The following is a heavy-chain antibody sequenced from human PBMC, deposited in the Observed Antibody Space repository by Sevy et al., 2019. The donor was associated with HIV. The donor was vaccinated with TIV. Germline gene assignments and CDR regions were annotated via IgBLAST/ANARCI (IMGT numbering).Heavy chain of an antibody. CDR3: AKGFCSGESCRRDYYDYGLDV. V-gene: IGHV3-23*01. Sequence: GESLKISCAASGFTFSSYAMTWVRQAPGKGLEWVSSIGGSGRYTYYADSVTGRLTISRDNSKNTLYLQMNSLRAEDTAKYYCAKGFCSGESCRRDYYDYGLDVWGQGTTVTVSS. J-gene: IGHJ6*02. D-gene: IGHD2-15*01. CDR1: GFTFSSYA. CDR2: IGGSGRYT.